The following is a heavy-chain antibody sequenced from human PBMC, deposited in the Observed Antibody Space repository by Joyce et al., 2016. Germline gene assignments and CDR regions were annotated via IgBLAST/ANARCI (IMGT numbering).Heavy chain of an antibody. CDR1: GFIFGDYA. V-gene: IGHV3-49*05. D-gene: IGHD2-15*01. J-gene: IGHJ5*02. CDR3: TRIGDCSGGSCYEGWFDP. CDR2: NRIKAYGGTT. Sequence: EVQLVESGGGLVKPGRSLRLSCTSSGFIFGDYAMNWFRQAPGKGLEWIGFNRIKAYGGTTDYAASVKGRFTISRDDSKSIAYLQMNSLKTEDTAVYYCTRIGDCSGGSCYEGWFDPWGQGTLVTVSS.